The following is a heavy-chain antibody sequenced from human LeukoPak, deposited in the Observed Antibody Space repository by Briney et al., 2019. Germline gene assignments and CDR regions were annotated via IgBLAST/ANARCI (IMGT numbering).Heavy chain of an antibody. CDR3: ARRIIVVVPADYYYYYMDV. CDR2: IRYDGSNK. D-gene: IGHD2-2*01. Sequence: GGSLRLSCAASGFTFSSYSMNWVRQAPGKGLEWVSFIRYDGSNKYYADSVKGRFTISRDNSKNTLYLQMNSLRAEDTAVYYCARRIIVVVPADYYYYYMDVWGKGTTVTISS. CDR1: GFTFSSYS. J-gene: IGHJ6*03. V-gene: IGHV3-33*08.